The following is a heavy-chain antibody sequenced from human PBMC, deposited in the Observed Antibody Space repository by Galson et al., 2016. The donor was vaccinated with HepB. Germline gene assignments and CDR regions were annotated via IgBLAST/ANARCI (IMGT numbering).Heavy chain of an antibody. D-gene: IGHD3-10*01. Sequence: SLRLSCAASGFTFTSYWIHWVRQVPGEGLVWVSRTNSDGSSTHYADSVKGRFTISRDNAKNTVYLQMNSLRVEDTAVYYCARVGVIPYYYYGMDVWGQGTMVIVSS. J-gene: IGHJ6*01. CDR3: ARVGVIPYYYYGMDV. CDR1: GFTFTSYW. CDR2: TNSDGSST. V-gene: IGHV3-74*01.